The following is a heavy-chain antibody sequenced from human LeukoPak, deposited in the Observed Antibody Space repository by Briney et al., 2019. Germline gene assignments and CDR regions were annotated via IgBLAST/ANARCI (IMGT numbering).Heavy chain of an antibody. CDR1: GGSISSYY. V-gene: IGHV4-59*12. CDR2: IYYSGST. Sequence: SETLSLTCTVSGGSISSYYWSWIRQPPGRGLEWIGYIYYSGSTNYNPSLKSRVTISVDTSKNQFSLKLSSVTAADTAVYYCARGIQQSYYYYYYMDVWGKGTTVTVSS. J-gene: IGHJ6*03. D-gene: IGHD5-18*01. CDR3: ARGIQQSYYYYYYMDV.